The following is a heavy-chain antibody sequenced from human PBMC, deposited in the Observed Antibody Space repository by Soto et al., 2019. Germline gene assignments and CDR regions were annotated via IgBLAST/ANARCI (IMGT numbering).Heavy chain of an antibody. D-gene: IGHD6-13*01. Sequence: PGGSLRLSCAASGFTFSSYAMHWVRQAPGKGLEWVAVISYDGSNKYYADSVKGRFTISRDNSKNTLYLQMNSLRAEDTAVYYCARDDFRGSSWYRGTYYYGMDVWGQGTTVTVSS. CDR3: ARDDFRGSSWYRGTYYYGMDV. CDR2: ISYDGSNK. CDR1: GFTFSSYA. V-gene: IGHV3-30-3*01. J-gene: IGHJ6*02.